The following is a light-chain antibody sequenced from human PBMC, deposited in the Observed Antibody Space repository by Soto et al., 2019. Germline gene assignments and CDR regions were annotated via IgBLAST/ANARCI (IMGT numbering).Light chain of an antibody. CDR2: END. CDR3: QTWDSSTYVV. V-gene: IGLV3-1*01. CDR1: KLGDKY. Sequence: SYELTQPPSVSLSPGQTATITCSGSKLGDKYTCWYQQKPGQSPVLAIYENDKRPSGIPERFSGSNSGNTATLTIRGIQAIDEADYYCQTWDSSTYVVFGGGTKLTVL. J-gene: IGLJ2*01.